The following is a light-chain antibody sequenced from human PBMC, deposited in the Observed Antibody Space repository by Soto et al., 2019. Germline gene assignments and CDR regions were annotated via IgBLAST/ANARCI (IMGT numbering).Light chain of an antibody. CDR3: ASWDDTLNVAV. Sequence: QSVLTQPPSASGTPGQRVTIACSGSSSNIGSNTVNWYQQLPGTAPKLLIYGNNERPSGVPDRFSGSKSGTSGSLAISGLQYEDEADYYCASWDDTLNVAVFGGGTQLTVL. CDR2: GNN. J-gene: IGLJ7*01. V-gene: IGLV1-44*01. CDR1: SSNIGSNT.